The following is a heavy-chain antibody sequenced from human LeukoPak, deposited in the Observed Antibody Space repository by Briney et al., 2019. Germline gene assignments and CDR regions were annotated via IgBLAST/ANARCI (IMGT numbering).Heavy chain of an antibody. J-gene: IGHJ6*02. D-gene: IGHD3-22*01. CDR1: GGSISSYY. CDR2: IYYSGST. V-gene: IGHV4-59*01. Sequence: SETLSLTCTVSGGSISSYYWSWIRQPPGKGLEWIGYIYYSGSTNYNPSLKSRATISVDTSKNQFSLKLSSVTAADTAVYYCARVRASYYDSSGYPWYYYGMDVWGQGTTVTVSS. CDR3: ARVRASYYDSSGYPWYYYGMDV.